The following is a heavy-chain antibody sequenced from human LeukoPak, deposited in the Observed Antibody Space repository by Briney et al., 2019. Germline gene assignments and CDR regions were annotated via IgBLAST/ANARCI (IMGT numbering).Heavy chain of an antibody. J-gene: IGHJ4*02. CDR2: INPSGGNT. CDR1: GYTFTNYN. CDR3: ARYIYGYLHY. D-gene: IGHD5-18*01. V-gene: IGHV1-46*01. Sequence: ASVKVSCKASGYTFTNYNIHWVRQAPGQGLEWMGIINPSGGNTSYAQKFQGRVTMTRDTSTSTVYMELSSLRSEDTAVYYCARYIYGYLHYWGQGTLVTVSS.